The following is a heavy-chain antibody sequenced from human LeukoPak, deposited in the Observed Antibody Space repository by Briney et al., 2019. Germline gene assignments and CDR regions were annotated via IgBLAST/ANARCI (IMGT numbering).Heavy chain of an antibody. CDR3: ARDGGAGWSFNL. D-gene: IGHD3-16*01. CDR2: MQSGGST. V-gene: IGHV3-53*01. CDR1: GITVSSKY. J-gene: IGHJ2*01. Sequence: PGGSLRLSCAASGITVSSKYMSWVRQAPGKGLEWVSVMQSGGSTYYADSVKGRFTISRDNSKNTLYLQMNSLRVEDTAVYYCARDGGAGWSFNLGGRGPLFTVSS.